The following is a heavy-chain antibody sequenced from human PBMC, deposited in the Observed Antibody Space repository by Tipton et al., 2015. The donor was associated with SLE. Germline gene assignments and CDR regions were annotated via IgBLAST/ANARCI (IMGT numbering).Heavy chain of an antibody. V-gene: IGHV4-61*02. CDR1: GGSISSGNYS. CDR3: ARDQVGVGDFDY. D-gene: IGHD1-26*01. CDR2: TSASGYT. Sequence: TLSLTCTVSGGSISSGNYSWSWIRRPAGKGLEWIGRTSASGYTNYNPSVKSRVTISRDPSKNQFSLKLSSATAADTAVYYCARDQVGVGDFDYWGRGTLVTVSS. J-gene: IGHJ4*02.